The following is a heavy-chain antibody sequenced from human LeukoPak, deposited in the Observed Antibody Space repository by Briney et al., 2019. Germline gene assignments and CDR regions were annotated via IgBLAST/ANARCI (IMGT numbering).Heavy chain of an antibody. CDR1: GYSFTSYW. Sequence: GESLKISCKGSGYSFTSYWIGWVRQMPGKGLEWMGIIYPGDSDTRYSPSFQGQVTISADKSISTAYLQWSSLKASDTAMYYCARQVPLGAYYYYGMDVWGQGPTVTVSS. CDR3: ARQVPLGAYYYYGMDV. CDR2: IYPGDSDT. J-gene: IGHJ6*02. V-gene: IGHV5-51*01. D-gene: IGHD3-16*01.